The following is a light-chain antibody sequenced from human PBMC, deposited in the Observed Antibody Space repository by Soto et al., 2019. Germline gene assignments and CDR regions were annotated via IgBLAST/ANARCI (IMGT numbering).Light chain of an antibody. CDR3: QQYGSSRQT. CDR2: GAT. Sequence: EIVLTQSPGTLSLSPGESTTLSCRASQSVGSSYLAWYQHKPGQAPGLLIYGATSRATGIPDRFSGSGSGTDFTLTISRLEPEDFAVYYCQQYGSSRQTFGQGTKVDIK. CDR1: QSVGSSY. J-gene: IGKJ1*01. V-gene: IGKV3-20*01.